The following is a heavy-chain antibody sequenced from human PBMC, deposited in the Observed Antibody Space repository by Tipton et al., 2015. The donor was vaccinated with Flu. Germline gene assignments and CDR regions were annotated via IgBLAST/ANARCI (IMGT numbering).Heavy chain of an antibody. J-gene: IGHJ6*02. Sequence: LRLSCTVSGGSISSYFWSWIRQPPGKGLEWIGYIYYSGSTNYNPSLKSRVTISVDTSKNQFSLKLSSVTAADTAVYYCARELNYGMDVWGQGTTVTVSS. CDR2: IYYSGST. CDR1: GGSISSYF. V-gene: IGHV4-59*01. CDR3: ARELNYGMDV.